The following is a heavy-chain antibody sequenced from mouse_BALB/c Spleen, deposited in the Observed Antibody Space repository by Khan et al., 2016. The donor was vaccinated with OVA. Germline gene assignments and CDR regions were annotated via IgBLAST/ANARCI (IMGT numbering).Heavy chain of an antibody. CDR3: TRSDDSYYFDY. CDR1: GYSFTSYW. D-gene: IGHD2-4*01. J-gene: IGHJ2*01. CDR2: IYPGNSDT. V-gene: IGHV1-5*01. Sequence: VQLQQSGTVLARPGASVKMSCKASGYSFTSYWMHWVQQRPGQGLEWIGAIYPGNSDTRFNQKFKGKATLTAVTSANTASMELSSLTNEDSAVYYCTRSDDSYYFDYWGQGTTLTVSS.